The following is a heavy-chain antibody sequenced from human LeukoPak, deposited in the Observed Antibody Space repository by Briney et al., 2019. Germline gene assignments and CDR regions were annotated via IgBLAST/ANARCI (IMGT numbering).Heavy chain of an antibody. Sequence: SETLSLTCTVSGGSISSSSYYWGWIRQPPGKGLEWIGSIYYSGSTYYNPPLKSRVTISVDTSKNQFSLKLSSVTAADTAVYYCARMPVSLFHRATILYYFDYWGQGTLVTVSS. CDR1: GGSISSSSYY. V-gene: IGHV4-39*01. CDR3: ARMPVSLFHRATILYYFDY. J-gene: IGHJ4*02. CDR2: IYYSGST. D-gene: IGHD5-24*01.